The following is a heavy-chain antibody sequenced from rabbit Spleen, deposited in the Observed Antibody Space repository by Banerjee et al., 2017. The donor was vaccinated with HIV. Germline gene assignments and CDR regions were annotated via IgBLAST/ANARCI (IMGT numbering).Heavy chain of an antibody. D-gene: IGHD1-1*01. V-gene: IGHV1S43*01. CDR1: GIDFSNYFY. CDR2: IYTTSGST. CDR3: ARDLTGVIGWNFGW. J-gene: IGHJ4*01. Sequence: QEQLVESGGGLVTPGGTLTLTCKASGIDFSNYFYMCWVRQAPGKGLELIACIYTTSGSTWYASWVNGRFTISRSTSLNTVDLKMTSLTAADTATYFCARDLTGVIGWNFGWWGPGTLVTV.